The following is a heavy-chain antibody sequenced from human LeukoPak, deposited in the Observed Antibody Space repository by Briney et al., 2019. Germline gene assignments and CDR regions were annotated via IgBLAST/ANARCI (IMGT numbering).Heavy chain of an antibody. CDR1: GYTFTSYD. J-gene: IGHJ5*02. CDR2: MNPKSGNT. D-gene: IGHD3-10*01. V-gene: IGHV1-8*03. CDR3: ARGRITMVRGVIIYWFDP. Sequence: GASVKVSCKASGYTFTSYDINWVRQATGQGLEWMGWMNPKSGNTGYAQKFQGRVTITRNTSISTAYMELSSLRSEDTAVYYCARGRITMVRGVIIYWFDPWGQGTLVTVSS.